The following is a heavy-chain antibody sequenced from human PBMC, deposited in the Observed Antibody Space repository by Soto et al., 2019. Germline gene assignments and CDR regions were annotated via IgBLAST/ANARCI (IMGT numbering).Heavy chain of an antibody. Sequence: SSETLSLTCTVSGDYISSSLWSWIRQPPGKGLEWIGYNSGSAHYNPSLKSRVTISEDTSKNQFSLNLSSVTAADTAVYYCARRIVGGSIDYWGQGIPVTVSS. D-gene: IGHD1-26*01. V-gene: IGHV4-59*01. J-gene: IGHJ4*02. CDR3: ARRIVGGSIDY. CDR2: NSGSA. CDR1: GDYISSSL.